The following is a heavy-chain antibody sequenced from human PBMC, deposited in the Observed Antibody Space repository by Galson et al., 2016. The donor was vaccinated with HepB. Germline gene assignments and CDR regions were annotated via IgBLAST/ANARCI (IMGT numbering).Heavy chain of an antibody. D-gene: IGHD2/OR15-2a*01. CDR1: GYSLTKLS. J-gene: IGHJ3*02. V-gene: IGHV1-24*01. CDR3: ASIIYGTSTRCPRGAFDI. CDR2: FDPENGET. Sequence: SVKVSCKVSGYSLTKLSMHWVRQAPGKGLEWMGGFDPENGETFYAQKFQGRVTMTEDTSTDTAYMDLSSLRSEDTAVYYCASIIYGTSTRCPRGAFDIWGQGTMVTVSS.